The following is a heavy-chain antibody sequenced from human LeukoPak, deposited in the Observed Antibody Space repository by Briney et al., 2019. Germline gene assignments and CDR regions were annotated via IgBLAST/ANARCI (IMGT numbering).Heavy chain of an antibody. J-gene: IGHJ4*02. Sequence: GGSLRLSCAASGFTISSNYMSWVRQAPGKGLEWVSVIHSGGITYYADSVKGRFTISRDNSKNTLYLQMNSLRAEDMAVYYCARSIPAAGIDFWGQGTLVTVSS. CDR1: GFTISSNY. CDR3: ARSIPAAGIDF. CDR2: IHSGGIT. V-gene: IGHV3-53*01. D-gene: IGHD2-2*01.